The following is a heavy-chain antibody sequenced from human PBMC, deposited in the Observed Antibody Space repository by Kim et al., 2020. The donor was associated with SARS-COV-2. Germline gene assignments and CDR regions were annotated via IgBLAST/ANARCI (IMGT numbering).Heavy chain of an antibody. V-gene: IGHV1-3*01. D-gene: IGHD3-16*01. CDR3: ARVVAGSTWGFDY. Sequence: YSQQFQGRVTFSRDTSASTAHMEVSSLRSEDMAVYYCARVVAGSTWGFDYWGQGTLVTVSS. J-gene: IGHJ4*02.